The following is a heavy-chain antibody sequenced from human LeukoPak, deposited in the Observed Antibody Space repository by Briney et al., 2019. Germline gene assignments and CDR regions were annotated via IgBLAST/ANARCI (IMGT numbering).Heavy chain of an antibody. V-gene: IGHV4-59*01. Sequence: PSETLSHTCTVSGGSISSYYWSWIRQPPGKGLEWIGYIYYSGSTNYNPSLKSRVTISVDTSKNQFSLKLSSVTAADTAVYYCARDVIAEGGGFDPWGQGTLVTVSS. CDR1: GGSISSYY. CDR3: ARDVIAEGGGFDP. CDR2: IYYSGST. J-gene: IGHJ5*02. D-gene: IGHD6-13*01.